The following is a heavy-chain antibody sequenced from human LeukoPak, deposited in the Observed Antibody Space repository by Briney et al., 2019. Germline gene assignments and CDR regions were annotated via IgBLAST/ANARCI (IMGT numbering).Heavy chain of an antibody. D-gene: IGHD3-10*01. V-gene: IGHV4-59*01. J-gene: IGHJ6*03. CDR1: GGSISSYY. CDR2: IYYSGST. Sequence: PSETLSLTCTVSGGSISSYYWSWIRQPPGKGLEWIGYIYYSGSTNYNPSLKSRVTISVDTSKNQFSLKLSSVTAAGTAVYYCARADGSYYYYYMDVWGKGTTVTVSS. CDR3: ARADGSYYYYYMDV.